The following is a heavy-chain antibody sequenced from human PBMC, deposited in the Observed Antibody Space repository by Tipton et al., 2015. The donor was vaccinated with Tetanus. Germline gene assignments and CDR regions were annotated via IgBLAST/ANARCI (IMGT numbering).Heavy chain of an antibody. J-gene: IGHJ4*02. CDR1: GGSVRSGDYS. Sequence: TLSLTCTVSGGSVRSGDYSWNWIRQPPGKGLEWLAYVSYSGRTHSNYSLKSRIPISQDTSKNQFSLRLTSVTAADTAVYFCAGVTAQRTELYFDHWGQGTLVTVSS. CDR2: VSYSGRT. D-gene: IGHD6-13*01. V-gene: IGHV4-61*08. CDR3: AGVTAQRTELYFDH.